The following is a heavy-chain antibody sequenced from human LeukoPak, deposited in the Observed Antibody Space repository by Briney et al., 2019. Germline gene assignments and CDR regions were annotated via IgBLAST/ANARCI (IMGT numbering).Heavy chain of an antibody. Sequence: GGSLRLSCVASGFTFSHYWMTWYRQAPGKGLEWVANLNQDGSIQAYGNSVRGRFTISRDNAKNSVYIQMNSLRVEVTAMYFCARDHNVADVWGRGTKVTVSS. CDR2: LNQDGSIQ. J-gene: IGHJ3*01. CDR3: ARDHNVADV. D-gene: IGHD2-8*01. V-gene: IGHV3-7*01. CDR1: GFTFSHYW.